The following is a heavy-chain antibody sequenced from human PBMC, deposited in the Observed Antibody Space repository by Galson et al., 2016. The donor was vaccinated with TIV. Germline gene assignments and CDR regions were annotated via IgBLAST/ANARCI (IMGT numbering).Heavy chain of an antibody. V-gene: IGHV6-1*01. CDR1: GDSVSSDSAA. CDR3: ARATPSVFGVVMTLDY. Sequence: CAISGDSVSSDSAAWNWIRQSPSRGLEWLGRTYYRSKWYNDYAVAVKSRITITSDTSKNQFSLQLTYVTPEDTAVYYCARATPSVFGVVMTLDYWGQGTLVTVSS. J-gene: IGHJ4*02. CDR2: TYYRSKWYN. D-gene: IGHD3-3*01.